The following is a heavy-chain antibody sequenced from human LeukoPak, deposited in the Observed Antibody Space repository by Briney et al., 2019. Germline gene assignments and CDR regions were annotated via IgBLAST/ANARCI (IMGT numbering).Heavy chain of an antibody. V-gene: IGHV4-34*01. CDR3: ARRVAAAGTFDY. CDR2: ISHSGST. CDR1: GGSFSGYY. J-gene: IGHJ4*02. D-gene: IGHD6-13*01. Sequence: SETLSLTCAVYGGSFSGYYWSWIRQPPGKGLEWIGEISHSGSTNYNPSLKSRVTISVDTSKNQFSLKLSSVTAADTAVYYCARRVAAAGTFDYWGQGTLVTVSS.